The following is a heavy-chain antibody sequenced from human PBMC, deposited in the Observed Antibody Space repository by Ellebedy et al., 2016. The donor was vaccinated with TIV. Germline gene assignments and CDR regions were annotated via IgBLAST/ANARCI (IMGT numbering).Heavy chain of an antibody. CDR3: ARGPYCSSTSCRNWFNP. J-gene: IGHJ5*02. CDR1: GGSISSYY. Sequence: SETLSLXXTVSGGSISSYYWSWIRQPAGKGLEWIGRIYTSGSTNYNPSLKSRVTMSVDTSKNQFSLKLSSVTAADTAVYYCARGPYCSSTSCRNWFNPWGQGTLVTVSS. D-gene: IGHD2-2*01. V-gene: IGHV4-4*07. CDR2: IYTSGST.